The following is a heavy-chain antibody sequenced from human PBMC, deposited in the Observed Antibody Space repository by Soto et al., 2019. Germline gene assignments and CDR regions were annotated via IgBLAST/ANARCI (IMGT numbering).Heavy chain of an antibody. V-gene: IGHV3-11*05. CDR2: ISSSSSYT. CDR3: ARGYSSGWYIDY. J-gene: IGHJ4*02. D-gene: IGHD6-19*01. Sequence: PGGSLRLSCAASGFTFSDYYMGWIRQAPGKGLEWVSYISSSSSYTNYADSVRGRFTISRDNAKNSLYLQMNSLRAEDTAVYYCARGYSSGWYIDYWGQGTLVTVSS. CDR1: GFTFSDYY.